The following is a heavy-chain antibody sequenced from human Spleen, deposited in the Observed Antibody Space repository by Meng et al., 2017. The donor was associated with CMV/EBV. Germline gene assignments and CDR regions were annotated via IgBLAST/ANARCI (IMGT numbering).Heavy chain of an antibody. CDR3: ASGLQLWTVLTY. CDR1: GYTFTSYT. J-gene: IGHJ4*02. D-gene: IGHD3-9*01. Sequence: KASGYTFTSYTMHWVRQAPGQRPEWMGWINVVNSNTKYSQKFQGRVTITSDTSASTAYMELSSLRSEDTAVYYCASGLQLWTVLTYWGQGTLVTVSS. CDR2: INVVNSNT. V-gene: IGHV1-3*01.